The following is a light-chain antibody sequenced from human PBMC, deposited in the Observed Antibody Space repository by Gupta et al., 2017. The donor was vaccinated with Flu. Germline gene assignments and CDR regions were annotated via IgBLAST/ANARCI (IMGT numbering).Light chain of an antibody. J-gene: IGLJ3*02. CDR3: AAWDDSLNGRL. CDR2: SNN. V-gene: IGLV1-44*01. Sequence: QSVLTQPPSASGTPGQRVTISCSGTNSNIGRKPVSWYRQVPGTAPKLLIHSNNERPSGVLARFSGSKSGTSAALAISGLQSEDEADYFCAAWDDSLNGRLFGGGTKLTVL. CDR1: NSNIGRKP.